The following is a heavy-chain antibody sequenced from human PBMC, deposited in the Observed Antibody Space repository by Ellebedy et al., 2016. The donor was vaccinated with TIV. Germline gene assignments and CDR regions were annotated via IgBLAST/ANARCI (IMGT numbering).Heavy chain of an antibody. D-gene: IGHD3-16*02. CDR2: ISYDGSNK. CDR3: ARGGHIRLGELSLFY. Sequence: GESLKISXAASGFTFSSYAMHWVRQAPGKGLEWVAVISYDGSNKYYADSVKGRFTISRDNSKNTLYLQMNSLRAEDTAVYYCARGGHIRLGELSLFYWGQGTLVTVSS. J-gene: IGHJ4*02. V-gene: IGHV3-30-3*01. CDR1: GFTFSSYA.